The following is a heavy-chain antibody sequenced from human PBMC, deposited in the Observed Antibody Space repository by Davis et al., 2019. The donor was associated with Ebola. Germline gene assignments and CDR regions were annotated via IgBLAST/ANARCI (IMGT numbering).Heavy chain of an antibody. Sequence: GGSLRLSCEASGFSFDAYAMHWVRQAPGKGLEWVSSIWYEGTDGNYADSVRDRFIISRDDSKNTLYLQMNSLRVEDTAIYYCAREEGSSRWQNNWFDYWGQGTLVTVSS. J-gene: IGHJ5*01. D-gene: IGHD2-2*01. V-gene: IGHV3-33*08. CDR2: IWYEGTDG. CDR3: AREEGSSRWQNNWFDY. CDR1: GFSFDAYA.